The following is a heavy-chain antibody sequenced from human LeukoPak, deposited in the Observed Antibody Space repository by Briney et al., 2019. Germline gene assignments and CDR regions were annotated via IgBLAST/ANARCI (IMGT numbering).Heavy chain of an antibody. D-gene: IGHD2-2*01. CDR3: ARERSCSSTSCYGLFY. Sequence: GSLRLSCAASGFPFSSYGMHWVRQAPGKGLEWVAYIRYVGSNKYYADSVKGRFTISRDNAKNSLYLQMNSLRAEDTAVYYCARERSCSSTSCYGLFYWERGTLYTGSS. CDR1: GFPFSSYG. V-gene: IGHV3-30*02. CDR2: IRYVGSNK. J-gene: IGHJ4*02.